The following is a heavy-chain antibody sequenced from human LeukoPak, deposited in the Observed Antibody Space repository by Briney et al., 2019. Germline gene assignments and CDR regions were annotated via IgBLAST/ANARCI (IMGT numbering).Heavy chain of an antibody. Sequence: SSQTLSLTCTVSGGSISSGSYYWSWIRQPAGKGLEWIGRIYTSGSTNYNPSLKSRVTISVDTSKNQFSLKLSSVTAADTAVYYCARDHPWQRNYYYYMDVWGKGTTVTVS. CDR3: ARDHPWQRNYYYYMDV. CDR2: IYTSGST. J-gene: IGHJ6*03. CDR1: GGSISSGSYY. D-gene: IGHD5-24*01. V-gene: IGHV4-61*02.